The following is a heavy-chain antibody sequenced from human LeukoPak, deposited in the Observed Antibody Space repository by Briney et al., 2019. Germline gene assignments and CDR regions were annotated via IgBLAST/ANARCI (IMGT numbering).Heavy chain of an antibody. J-gene: IGHJ4*02. Sequence: PGGSLRLSCAASGFTFSSYGMHWVRQAPGKGLEWVAVISYDGSNKYYADSVKGRFTISRDNSKNTLYLQMNSLRAEDTAVYYCAKEDSSGYQGYWGQGTLVTVSS. D-gene: IGHD3-22*01. CDR1: GFTFSSYG. V-gene: IGHV3-30*18. CDR3: AKEDSSGYQGY. CDR2: ISYDGSNK.